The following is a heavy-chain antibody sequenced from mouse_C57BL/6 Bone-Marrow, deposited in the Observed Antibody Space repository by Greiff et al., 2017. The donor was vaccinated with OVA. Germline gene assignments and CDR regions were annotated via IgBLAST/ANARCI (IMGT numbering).Heavy chain of an antibody. CDR1: GYSITSGYY. Sequence: EVKLVESGPGLVKPSQSLSLTCSVTGYSITSGYYWNWIRQFPGNKLEWMGYISYDGSNNYNPSLKNRISITRDTSKNQFFLKLNSVTTEDTATYYCASQGGYFFDYWGQGTTRTVSS. V-gene: IGHV3-6*01. CDR2: ISYDGSN. J-gene: IGHJ2*01. CDR3: ASQGGYFFDY.